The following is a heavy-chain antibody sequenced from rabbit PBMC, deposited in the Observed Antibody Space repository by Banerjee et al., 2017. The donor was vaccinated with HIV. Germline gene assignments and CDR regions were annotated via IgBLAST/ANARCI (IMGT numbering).Heavy chain of an antibody. CDR2: IYAGGSGST. Sequence: QSLEESGGDLVKPGASLTLTCTASGFSFSSSYWICWVRQAPGKGLEWIACIYAGGSGSTYYASWAKGRFPISKTSSTTVTLQMTSLTAADTATYFCARDLAGVIGWNFNLWGPGTLVTVS. V-gene: IGHV1S40*01. D-gene: IGHD4-1*01. CDR3: ARDLAGVIGWNFNL. J-gene: IGHJ4*01. CDR1: GFSFSSSYW.